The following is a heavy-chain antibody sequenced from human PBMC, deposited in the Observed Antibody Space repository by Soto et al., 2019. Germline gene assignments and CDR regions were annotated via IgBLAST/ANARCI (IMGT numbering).Heavy chain of an antibody. CDR3: ARDERSVAVAPFFDY. CDR2: ISSSSNYI. CDR1: GFSFSIYN. D-gene: IGHD6-19*01. V-gene: IGHV3-21*01. J-gene: IGHJ4*02. Sequence: EVQLVESGGGLVRPGGSLRLSCAAFGFSFSIYNMSWVRQAPGKGLEWVSFISSSSNYIYYADSVKGRFTISRDNAKNSLFLQMNNLRAEDTAVYFCARDERSVAVAPFFDYWGQGTQVTVSS.